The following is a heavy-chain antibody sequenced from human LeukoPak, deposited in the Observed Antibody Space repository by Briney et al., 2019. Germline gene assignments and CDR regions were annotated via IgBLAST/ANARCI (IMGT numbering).Heavy chain of an antibody. CDR3: AKNRDSSDYPRDFDF. CDR1: GFTVSSYG. CDR2: IRHDGSYQ. D-gene: IGHD3-22*01. J-gene: IGHJ4*02. V-gene: IGHV3-30*02. Sequence: QHWGVLRLSCAAFGFTVSSYGMHWVRQTPGKGLEWVAFIRHDGSYQQYADSVKGRFTVSRDNSKDMVYLQMNSLRTEDTAVYYCAKNRDSSDYPRDFDFWGQGTLVTVSS.